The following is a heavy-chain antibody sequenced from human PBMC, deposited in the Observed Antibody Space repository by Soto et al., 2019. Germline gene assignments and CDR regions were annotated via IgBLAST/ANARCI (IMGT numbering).Heavy chain of an antibody. CDR3: ARGDGDNYDGHGYLARH. D-gene: IGHD3-22*01. CDR2: INIDGIT. J-gene: IGHJ4*02. Sequence: EVQLVESGGGLVQPGGSLRLSCAASGFTFSSYWMHWVRQAPGKGLVWVSRINIDGITSYADSVKGRFTISRDNAKNTRYLQMNTLGAGDTAVYYCARGDGDNYDGHGYLARHWGQGTLVTVSS. CDR1: GFTFSSYW. V-gene: IGHV3-74*01.